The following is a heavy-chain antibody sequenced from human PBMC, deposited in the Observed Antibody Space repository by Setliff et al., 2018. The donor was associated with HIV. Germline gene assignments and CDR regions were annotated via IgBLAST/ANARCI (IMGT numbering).Heavy chain of an antibody. J-gene: IGHJ4*02. V-gene: IGHV3-7*03. Sequence: HPGGSLRLSCAASGFTFSTSWMTWVRQAPGQGLEWVANIKGDGSAEYYVDSAKGRFTISRDNAKNSLYLQMNSLRAEDTAIYYCASSRPPDDSSGFLDHWGQGTLVTVSS. CDR1: GFTFSTSW. D-gene: IGHD3-22*01. CDR2: IKGDGSAE. CDR3: ASSRPPDDSSGFLDH.